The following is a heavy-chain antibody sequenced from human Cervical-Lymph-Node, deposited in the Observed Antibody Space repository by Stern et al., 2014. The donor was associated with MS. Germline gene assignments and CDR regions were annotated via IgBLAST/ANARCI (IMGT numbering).Heavy chain of an antibody. CDR1: GGSFSGYY. D-gene: IGHD6-19*01. J-gene: IGHJ4*02. V-gene: IGHV4-34*01. Sequence: QVQLQQWGAGLLKPSETLSLTCAVYGGSFSGYYWSWIRQPPGKGLEWIGEINHSGSTNYNPSLKSRVTISVHTSKNQFSLKLSSVTAADTAVYYCARGSSGFTFDYWGQGTLVTVSS. CDR2: INHSGST. CDR3: ARGSSGFTFDY.